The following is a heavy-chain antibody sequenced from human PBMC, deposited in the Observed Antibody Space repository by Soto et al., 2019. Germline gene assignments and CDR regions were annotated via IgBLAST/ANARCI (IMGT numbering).Heavy chain of an antibody. CDR1: GGSISTYY. J-gene: IGHJ3*02. CDR2: VYISGST. CDR3: ARGGRDGFDI. Sequence: QVQLQESGPGLVKPSETLSLTCTVSGGSISTYYWNWIRQSAGKGLEWIGRVYISGSTNYHPSLKSRFAMSVDTSNNQSSLKVTSVTAADTAVYYCARGGRDGFDIWGQGTMVTVSS. V-gene: IGHV4-4*07.